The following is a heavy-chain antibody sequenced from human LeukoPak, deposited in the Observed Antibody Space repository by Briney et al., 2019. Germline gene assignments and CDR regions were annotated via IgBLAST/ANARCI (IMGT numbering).Heavy chain of an antibody. J-gene: IGHJ5*02. D-gene: IGHD6-19*01. CDR3: ARSNGHTSGWYYWFDP. V-gene: IGHV1-2*02. CDR2: INFNSGGT. Sequence: GASVKVSCKASGYTLSGHYMQWVRQAPGQGLEWMGWINFNSGGTNYAQRFQGRVTMTRDTSISTAYMELSRLTSDDTAVYYCARSNGHTSGWYYWFDPWGQGTLVTVSS. CDR1: GYTLSGHY.